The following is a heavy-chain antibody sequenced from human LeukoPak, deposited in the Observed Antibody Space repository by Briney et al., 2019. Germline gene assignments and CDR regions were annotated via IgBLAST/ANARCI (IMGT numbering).Heavy chain of an antibody. Sequence: GESLKISCKASGYNFTDYWIGWVRQLPGKGLEWMGIIYPDDSDTRYRPSSQGQVTMSADKSTNTAYLQWSSLKASDTAIYYCARPGDYYASGGYFTPLDYWGQGTLVTVSS. V-gene: IGHV5-51*01. CDR1: GYNFTDYW. CDR2: IYPDDSDT. D-gene: IGHD3-22*01. J-gene: IGHJ4*02. CDR3: ARPGDYYASGGYFTPLDY.